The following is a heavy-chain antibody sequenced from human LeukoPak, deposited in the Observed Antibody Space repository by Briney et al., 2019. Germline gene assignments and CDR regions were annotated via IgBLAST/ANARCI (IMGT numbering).Heavy chain of an antibody. V-gene: IGHV3-23*01. Sequence: GGSLRLSCAASGFTFSSYAMSWVRQAPGKGLEWVSAISGSGGSTYYADSVKGRFTISRDNSKNTLYVQMNSLRAEDTAVYSCARRVAELDYWGQGTLVTVSS. D-gene: IGHD6-19*01. J-gene: IGHJ4*02. CDR3: ARRVAELDY. CDR2: ISGSGGST. CDR1: GFTFSSYA.